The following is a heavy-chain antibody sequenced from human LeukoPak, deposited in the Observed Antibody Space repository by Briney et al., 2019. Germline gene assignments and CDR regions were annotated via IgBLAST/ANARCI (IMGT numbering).Heavy chain of an antibody. Sequence: SQTLSLTCTVSGGSISSGGFYWSWKRQHPGKGLEWIGYIYYSGSTYYNPSLKSRVTISVDTSKNQFSLKLSSVTAADTAVYYCARGYVAAARIWDYWGQGTLVTVSS. CDR1: GGSISSGGFY. CDR2: IYYSGST. J-gene: IGHJ4*02. D-gene: IGHD6-13*01. V-gene: IGHV4-31*03. CDR3: ARGYVAAARIWDY.